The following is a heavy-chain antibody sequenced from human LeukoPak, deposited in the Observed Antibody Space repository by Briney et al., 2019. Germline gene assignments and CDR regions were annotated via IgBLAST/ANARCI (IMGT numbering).Heavy chain of an antibody. Sequence: GGSLRLSCAASGFTFSSYAMSWVRQAPGKGLEWVSAISGSGGSTYYADSVKGRFTISRDNSKNTLYLQMNSLRAEDTAVYYSAKDRRVDPYYFDYWGQGTLVTVSS. CDR1: GFTFSSYA. J-gene: IGHJ4*02. CDR2: ISGSGGST. CDR3: AKDRRVDPYYFDY. V-gene: IGHV3-23*01. D-gene: IGHD3-9*01.